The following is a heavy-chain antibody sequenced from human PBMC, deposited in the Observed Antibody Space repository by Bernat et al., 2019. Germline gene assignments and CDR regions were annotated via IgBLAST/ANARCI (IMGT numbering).Heavy chain of an antibody. D-gene: IGHD1-7*01. Sequence: QVQLVESGGGVVQPGGSLRLSCAASGFAFSSYAIHWVRQAPGKGLEWVAVIRNDGRDKYYAESVKGRFTISRDNSKKTVNLQMNSVRAEDTAMYYCAKEFELSCDTYCFGDWGQGTLVTVSS. J-gene: IGHJ4*02. CDR1: GFAFSSYA. V-gene: IGHV3-30*02. CDR3: AKEFELSCDTYCFGD. CDR2: IRNDGRDK.